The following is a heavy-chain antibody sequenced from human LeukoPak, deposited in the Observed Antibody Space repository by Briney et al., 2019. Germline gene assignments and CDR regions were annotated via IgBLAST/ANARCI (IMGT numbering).Heavy chain of an antibody. J-gene: IGHJ2*01. CDR1: GFTFSTYA. V-gene: IGHV3-23*01. Sequence: QSGGSLRLSCAASGFTFSTYAMSWVRQAPGKGLDWVSTISGGGVSTYYADSVKGRFTISRDNSMNTLYLQMNSLRAEDTAVYYCAKTYGDYANEHFDLWGRGTLVTVSS. CDR3: AKTYGDYANEHFDL. D-gene: IGHD4-17*01. CDR2: ISGGGVST.